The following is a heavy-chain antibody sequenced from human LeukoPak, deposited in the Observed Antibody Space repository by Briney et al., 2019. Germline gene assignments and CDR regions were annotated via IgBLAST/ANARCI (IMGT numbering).Heavy chain of an antibody. Sequence: GGSLRLSCAASGFTFSDYYMSWIRQAPGKGLEWVSYISSSSSYTSYADSVKGRFTISRDNAKNSLYLQMNSLRAEDTAVYYCATSGYGSSAYYWDYWGQGTLVTVSS. CDR1: GFTFSDYY. CDR3: ATSGYGSSAYYWDY. V-gene: IGHV3-11*06. CDR2: ISSSSSYT. J-gene: IGHJ4*02. D-gene: IGHD3-22*01.